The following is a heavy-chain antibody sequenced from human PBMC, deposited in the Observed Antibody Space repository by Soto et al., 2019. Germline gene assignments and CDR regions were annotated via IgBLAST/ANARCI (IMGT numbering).Heavy chain of an antibody. CDR3: ARRPTEYYYCMAV. Sequence: SSVKVSCKASGGTFSSYPIRWVRQAPGQGLEWMGGIIPIFGTANYAQKFQGRVTITADESTSTAYMELSSLGSEDTAVYYCARRPTEYYYCMAVCGQGTRVPVSS. V-gene: IGHV1-69*13. CDR2: IIPIFGTA. CDR1: GGTFSSYP. D-gene: IGHD2-21*02. J-gene: IGHJ6*02.